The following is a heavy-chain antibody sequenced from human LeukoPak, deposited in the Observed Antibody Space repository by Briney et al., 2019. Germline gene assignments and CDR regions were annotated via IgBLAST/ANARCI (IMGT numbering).Heavy chain of an antibody. D-gene: IGHD4-23*01. CDR3: ARESIHSRVGNDFHY. V-gene: IGHV3-48*03. J-gene: IGHJ4*02. Sequence: GGSLRLSCAASGFTFSSYEMNWVRQAPGKGLEWISYTNSGGSSIYYADSVKGRFTISRDNAKNSLYLQMDSLRAEDTAVYYCARESIHSRVGNDFHYWGQGTRVTVSS. CDR1: GFTFSSYE. CDR2: TNSGGSSI.